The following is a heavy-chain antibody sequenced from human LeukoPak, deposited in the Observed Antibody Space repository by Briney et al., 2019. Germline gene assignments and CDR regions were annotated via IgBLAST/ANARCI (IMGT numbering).Heavy chain of an antibody. J-gene: IGHJ1*01. Sequence: SQTPSLTCAISGDSVSSNSAAWNWIRQSPSRGLEWLGRTYYRSKWYNDYAVSVKSRITINPDTSKNQFSLQLNSVTPEDTAVYYCARGGDYGDYEYFQHWGQGTLVTVSS. CDR2: TYYRSKWYN. V-gene: IGHV6-1*01. CDR1: GDSVSSNSAA. D-gene: IGHD4-17*01. CDR3: ARGGDYGDYEYFQH.